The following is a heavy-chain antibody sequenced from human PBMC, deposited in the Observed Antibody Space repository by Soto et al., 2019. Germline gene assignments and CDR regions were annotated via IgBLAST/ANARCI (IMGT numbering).Heavy chain of an antibody. Sequence: HPGGSLRLSCAASGFTFSSYAMHWVRQAPGKGLEWVAVISYDGSNKYYADSVKGRFTISRDNSKNTLYLQMNSLRAEDTAVYYCARDKEPVTPNPGFGYWGQGTLVTVSS. J-gene: IGHJ4*02. V-gene: IGHV3-30-3*01. CDR1: GFTFSSYA. D-gene: IGHD2-15*01. CDR2: ISYDGSNK. CDR3: ARDKEPVTPNPGFGY.